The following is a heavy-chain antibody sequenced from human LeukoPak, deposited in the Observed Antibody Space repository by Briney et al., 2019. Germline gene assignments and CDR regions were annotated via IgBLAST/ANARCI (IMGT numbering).Heavy chain of an antibody. Sequence: GGSLRLSCAASGFTFTNYWMGWVRQAPGEGLEWVANIKQDGSEKNYVDSVKGRFTISRDNAKTSLYLQMNSLRAEDTAVYYCAREGIAAGGDYWGQGTLVTVSP. CDR3: AREGIAAGGDY. CDR1: GFTFTNYW. J-gene: IGHJ4*02. V-gene: IGHV3-7*04. D-gene: IGHD6-13*01. CDR2: IKQDGSEK.